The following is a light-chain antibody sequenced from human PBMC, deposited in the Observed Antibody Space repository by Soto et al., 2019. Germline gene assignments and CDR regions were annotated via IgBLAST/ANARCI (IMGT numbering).Light chain of an antibody. V-gene: IGLV2-8*01. CDR1: SSDVGSYNY. Sequence: QPVLTQPPSASGSPGQSVTISCTGTSSDVGSYNYVSWYQQHPGKAPKLIIYEVSTRPSGVPYRFSGSKSANTASLTVSGLQAEDEADYYCISYAGSNNLVIGGGTKLTVL. J-gene: IGLJ3*02. CDR3: ISYAGSNNLV. CDR2: EVS.